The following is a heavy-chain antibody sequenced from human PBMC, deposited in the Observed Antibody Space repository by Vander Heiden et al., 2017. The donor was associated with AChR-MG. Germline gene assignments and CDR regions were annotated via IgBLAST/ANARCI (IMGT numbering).Heavy chain of an antibody. CDR2: VWNDGIKK. J-gene: IGHJ4*02. Sequence: QVQVVESGGGVVQPGGSLRLSCAASGFTFTVYGMHWVRQAPGRGLEWVAVVWNDGIKKDYADSVKDRFTISRDTSNNMVFLQMNSLRGEDTAVYYCARDWRSSSFDYWGQGTLVTVSS. CDR1: GFTFTVYG. V-gene: IGHV3-33*01. CDR3: ARDWRSSSFDY. D-gene: IGHD6-6*01.